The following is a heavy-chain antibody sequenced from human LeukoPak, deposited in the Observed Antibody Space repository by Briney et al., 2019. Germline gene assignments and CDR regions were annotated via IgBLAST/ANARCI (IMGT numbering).Heavy chain of an antibody. D-gene: IGHD3-16*01. Sequence: PSETLSLTCTVSGGSFSSGSYYWSWLRQPPGQGLEWIVYIYYSGRTNYNPSLKSRITISVDTYKNQFSLKLTSMTAAAAAVYYCATVWLGEAPLLAYWGQGTLVTVSS. J-gene: IGHJ4*02. V-gene: IGHV4-61*01. CDR1: GGSFSSGSYY. CDR3: ATVWLGEAPLLAY. CDR2: IYYSGRT.